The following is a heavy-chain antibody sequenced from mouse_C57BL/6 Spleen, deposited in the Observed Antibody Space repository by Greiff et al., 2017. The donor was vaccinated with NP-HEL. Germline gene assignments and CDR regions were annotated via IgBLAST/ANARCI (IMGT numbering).Heavy chain of an antibody. V-gene: IGHV1-52*01. CDR3: AREGDYSNDGLDY. CDR2: IDPSDSET. D-gene: IGHD2-12*01. CDR1: GYTFTSYW. Sequence: VQLQQSGAELVRPGSSVKLSCKASGYTFTSYWMHWVKQRPIHGLEWIGNIDPSDSETHYNQKFKDKATLTVDKSSSTAYMQLSSLTSEDSAVYYCAREGDYSNDGLDYWGQGTTLTVSS. J-gene: IGHJ2*01.